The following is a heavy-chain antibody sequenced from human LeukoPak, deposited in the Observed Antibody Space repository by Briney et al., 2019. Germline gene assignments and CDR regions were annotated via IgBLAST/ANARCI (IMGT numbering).Heavy chain of an antibody. CDR1: GGTFSSCA. Sequence: ASVKVSCKASGGTFSSCAISWVRQAPGQGLEWMGGIIPIFGTANYAQKFQGRVTITTDESTSTAYMELSSLRSEDTAVYYCASEGRWLHTPPDYYYYMDVWGKGTTVTVSS. CDR3: ASEGRWLHTPPDYYYYMDV. V-gene: IGHV1-69*05. D-gene: IGHD5-24*01. J-gene: IGHJ6*03. CDR2: IIPIFGTA.